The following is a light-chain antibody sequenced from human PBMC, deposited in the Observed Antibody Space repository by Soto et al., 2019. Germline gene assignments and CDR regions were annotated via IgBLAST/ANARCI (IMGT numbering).Light chain of an antibody. CDR2: GAS. CDR1: QSVSKNY. CDR3: QQYGSSPRT. V-gene: IGKV3-20*01. J-gene: IGKJ1*01. Sequence: EVVLTQSPGTLSLSSGERATLSCRASQSVSKNYLAWYQQKPGQAPRLLIYGASSRATGIPDRFSGSGSGTEFTLTISRLEPADFAVYSCQQYGSSPRTFGQGTKVEIK.